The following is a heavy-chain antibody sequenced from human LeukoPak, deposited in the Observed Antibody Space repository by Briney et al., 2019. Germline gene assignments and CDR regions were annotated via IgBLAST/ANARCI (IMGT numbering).Heavy chain of an antibody. CDR3: ARRGGTLAVPFDY. V-gene: IGHV4-39*01. Sequence: PSETLSLTCSVSGGSISSSSYYWGWIRQPPGKGLEWIGSIYYSGSTYYNPSLKSRVTISVDTSKNQFSLKLSSVTAADTAVYYCARRGGTLAVPFDYWGQGTLVTVSS. J-gene: IGHJ4*02. D-gene: IGHD1-1*01. CDR1: GGSISSSSYY. CDR2: IYYSGST.